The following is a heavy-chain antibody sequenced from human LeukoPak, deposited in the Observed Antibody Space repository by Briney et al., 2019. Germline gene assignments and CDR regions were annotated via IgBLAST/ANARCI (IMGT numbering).Heavy chain of an antibody. V-gene: IGHV4-34*01. CDR2: INHSGST. D-gene: IGHD5-24*01. CDR3: ARSHRRRMATDY. J-gene: IGHJ4*02. CDR1: GGSFTINS. Sequence: SETLSLTCALPGGSFTINSWSWIRQPPGKGLEWIGKINHSGSTNYNPSLKSRVTISVDTSKNQFSLKLSSVTAADTAVYYCARSHRRRMATDYWGQGTLVTVSS.